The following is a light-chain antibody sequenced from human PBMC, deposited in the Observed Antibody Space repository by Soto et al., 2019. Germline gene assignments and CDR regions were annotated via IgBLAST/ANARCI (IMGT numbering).Light chain of an antibody. Sequence: DIQMAQSPSSLSASVGDRVTITCQASQDIRKYLSWYQQKPGKAPKLLIYDASNLETGVPSRFSGSGSGTDFTFTISSLQPEDIATYYCQQYDDLPLTFGGGTNVEIK. CDR1: QDIRKY. CDR3: QQYDDLPLT. V-gene: IGKV1-33*01. J-gene: IGKJ4*01. CDR2: DAS.